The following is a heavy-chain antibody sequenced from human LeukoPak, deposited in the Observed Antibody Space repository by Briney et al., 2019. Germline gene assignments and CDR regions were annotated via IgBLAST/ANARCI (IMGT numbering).Heavy chain of an antibody. J-gene: IGHJ6*02. CDR2: INPNSGGT. CDR3: ARGMDYSNYVGSDYYYYGMDV. V-gene: IGHV1-2*02. D-gene: IGHD4-11*01. Sequence: SVKVSCKASGYTFTGFYMHWVRQAPGQGLEWMGWINPNSGGTNYAQKFQGRVTMTRDTSISTAYMELSRLRSDDTAVYYCARGMDYSNYVGSDYYYYGMDVSGQGTTVTVSS. CDR1: GYTFTGFY.